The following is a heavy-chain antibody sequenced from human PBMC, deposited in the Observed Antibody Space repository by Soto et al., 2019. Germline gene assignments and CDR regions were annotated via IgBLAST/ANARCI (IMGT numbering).Heavy chain of an antibody. CDR3: ARDRGSGGSCSPPLDAFDI. V-gene: IGHV3-11*01. Sequence: QVQLVESGGGLVKPGGSLRLSCAASGFTFSDYYMSWIRQAPGKGLEWVSYISSSGSTIYYADSVKGRFTISRENAKNLLYLKMNSPRAEDTVVYYCARDRGSGGSCSPPLDAFDIWGQGTIVTVSS. CDR1: GFTFSDYY. D-gene: IGHD2-15*01. CDR2: ISSSGSTI. J-gene: IGHJ3*02.